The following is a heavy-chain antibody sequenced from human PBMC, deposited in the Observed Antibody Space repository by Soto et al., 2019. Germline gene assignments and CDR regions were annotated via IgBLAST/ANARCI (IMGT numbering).Heavy chain of an antibody. Sequence: EVQLVESGGGLVQPGGSLRLSCAASGFTFSSYVINWLRQAPGKGLEWVSYISISSSTRYYADSVRDRFTISRDNAKNSLCLQMSSLRDEDTAVYYCGRGVGFVDYWGQGTLVTVSS. CDR2: ISISSSTR. CDR3: GRGVGFVDY. D-gene: IGHD2-15*01. J-gene: IGHJ4*02. V-gene: IGHV3-48*02. CDR1: GFTFSSYV.